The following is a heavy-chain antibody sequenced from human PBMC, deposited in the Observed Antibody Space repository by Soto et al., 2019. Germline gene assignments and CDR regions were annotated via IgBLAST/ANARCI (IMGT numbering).Heavy chain of an antibody. CDR2: INPSGGST. J-gene: IGHJ5*02. D-gene: IGHD1-7*01. Sequence: GASVKVSCKASGYTFTSYYMHWVRQAPGQGLEWMGIINPSGGSTSYAQKFQGRVTMTRDTSTSTVYMELSSLRSEDTAVYYCARDPFWVPITGTVTWAAAGNWFDPWGQGTLVTVSS. CDR1: GYTFTSYY. V-gene: IGHV1-46*03. CDR3: ARDPFWVPITGTVTWAAAGNWFDP.